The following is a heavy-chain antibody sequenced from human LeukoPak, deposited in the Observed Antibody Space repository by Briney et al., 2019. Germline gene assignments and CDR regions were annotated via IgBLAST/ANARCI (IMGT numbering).Heavy chain of an antibody. D-gene: IGHD4-17*01. CDR1: GFTFSSYA. Sequence: GWSLRLSCAASGFTFSSYAMSWVRQAPGKGLEWVSAISGSGGSTYYADSVKGRFTISRDNSKNTLYLQMNSLRAEDTAVYYCAKGFDYAVWYYFDYWGQGTLVTVSS. V-gene: IGHV3-23*01. CDR3: AKGFDYAVWYYFDY. J-gene: IGHJ4*02. CDR2: ISGSGGST.